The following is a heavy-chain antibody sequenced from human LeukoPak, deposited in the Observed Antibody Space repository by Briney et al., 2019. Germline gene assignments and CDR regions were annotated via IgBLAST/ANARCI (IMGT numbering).Heavy chain of an antibody. CDR3: ARGAYSNYLSVGY. CDR1: GGSISSYY. V-gene: IGHV4-59*01. J-gene: IGHJ4*02. CDR2: IYYSGST. D-gene: IGHD4-11*01. Sequence: SETLSLTCTVSGGSISSYYWSWIRQPPGKGLEWIGYIYYSGSTNYNPSLKSRVTISVDTSKNQFSLKLSSVTAADTAVYYCARGAYSNYLSVGYWGQGILVTVSS.